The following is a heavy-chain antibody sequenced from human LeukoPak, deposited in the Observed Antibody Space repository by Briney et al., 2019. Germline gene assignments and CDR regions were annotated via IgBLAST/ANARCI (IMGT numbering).Heavy chain of an antibody. V-gene: IGHV4-30-4*01. J-gene: IGHJ4*02. CDR1: GGSISSGDYY. D-gene: IGHD2-2*01. CDR2: IYYSGST. CDR3: ARAGGDIVVVPAAMDPPFDY. Sequence: SETLSLTCTVSGGSISSGDYYWRWIRQPPGKGLEWIGYIYYSGSTYYNPSLKSRVTISVDTSKNQFSLKLSSVTAADTAVYYCARAGGDIVVVPAAMDPPFDYWGQGTLVTVSS.